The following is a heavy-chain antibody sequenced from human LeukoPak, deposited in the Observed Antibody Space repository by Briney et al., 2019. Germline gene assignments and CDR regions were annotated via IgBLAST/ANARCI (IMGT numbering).Heavy chain of an antibody. J-gene: IGHJ3*02. CDR3: AREAEAFDI. V-gene: IGHV3-30-3*01. CDR1: GFTFSRYA. Sequence: PGRSLRLSCAASGFTFSRYAMHWVRQAPGKGLEWVAVISYDGSNEYYADSVKGRFTISRDNSKNTLYLQMNSLRAEDTAVYYCAREAEAFDIWAKGQWSPSLQ. CDR2: ISYDGSNE.